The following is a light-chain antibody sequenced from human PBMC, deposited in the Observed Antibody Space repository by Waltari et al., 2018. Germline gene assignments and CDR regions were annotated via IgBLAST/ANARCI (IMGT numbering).Light chain of an antibody. CDR1: QSVLSSSSNRNS. V-gene: IGKV4-1*01. J-gene: IGKJ3*01. CDR3: QQYSITPFT. Sequence: DIVMTQSPDSLAVSLGERATINCRSRQSVLSSSSNRNSLAWYQQKPGQPPNLLIYWASTRESGVPDQFSGSGSGTDFTLTISSLQAEDVAVYYCQQYSITPFTFGPGTKVDIK. CDR2: WAS.